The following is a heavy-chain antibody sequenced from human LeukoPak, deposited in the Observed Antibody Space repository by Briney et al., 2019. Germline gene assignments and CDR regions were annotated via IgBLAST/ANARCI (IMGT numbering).Heavy chain of an antibody. Sequence: GGSLGLSCAASGFTFSSYGMHWVRQAPGKGLEWVAFIRYDGSNKYYADSVKGRFTISRDNSKNTLYLQMNSLRAEDTAVYYCAKDQRLVGATTGDYWGQGTLVTVSS. V-gene: IGHV3-30*02. CDR1: GFTFSSYG. CDR3: AKDQRLVGATTGDY. D-gene: IGHD1-26*01. CDR2: IRYDGSNK. J-gene: IGHJ4*02.